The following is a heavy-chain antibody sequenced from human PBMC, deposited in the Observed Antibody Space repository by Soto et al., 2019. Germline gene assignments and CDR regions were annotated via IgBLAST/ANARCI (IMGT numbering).Heavy chain of an antibody. CDR3: AKDRSAARKTRYMEV. D-gene: IGHD6-6*01. J-gene: IGHJ6*03. CDR2: ISGSGGST. V-gene: IGHV3-23*01. Sequence: GGSLRLSCAASGFTFSSYAMSWVRQAPGKGLEWVSAISGSGGSTYYADSVKGRFTISRDNSKNTLYLQMNSLRAEDTAVYYCAKDRSAARKTRYMEVWGKGTTVTVSS. CDR1: GFTFSSYA.